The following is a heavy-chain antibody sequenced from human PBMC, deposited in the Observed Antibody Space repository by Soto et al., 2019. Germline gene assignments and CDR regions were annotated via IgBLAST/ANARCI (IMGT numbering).Heavy chain of an antibody. CDR2: TYYSGST. J-gene: IGHJ3*02. CDR3: AREIWDEGGKESAFER. Sequence: PSETLSLTCTVSGGSISSGGYYWSWIRQHPGKGLEWIGYTYYSGSTYYNPSLKSRVTISVDTSKNQFSLKLSSVTAADTAGYYCAREIWDEGGKESAFERWGQGTMGTV. CDR1: GGSISSGGYY. D-gene: IGHD1-26*01. V-gene: IGHV4-31*03.